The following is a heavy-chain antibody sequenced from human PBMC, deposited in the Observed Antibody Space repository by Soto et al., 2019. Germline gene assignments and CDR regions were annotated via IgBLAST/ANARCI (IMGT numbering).Heavy chain of an antibody. J-gene: IGHJ6*02. D-gene: IGHD3-10*01. CDR1: GYTFTTYG. V-gene: IGHV1-18*01. Sequence: ASVKVSCKASGYTFTTYGISWVRQAPGQGLEWLGWIKTHNGNKNYAQNLHGRVIITADTSTNTAYMELRSLISDDTAIYYCTREGSAPYYYYGMDAWGQGTTVTVSS. CDR3: TREGSAPYYYYGMDA. CDR2: IKTHNGNK.